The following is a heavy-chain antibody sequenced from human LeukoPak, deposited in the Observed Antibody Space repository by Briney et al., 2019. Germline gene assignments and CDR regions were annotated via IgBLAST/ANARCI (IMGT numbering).Heavy chain of an antibody. CDR2: INDDEITT. D-gene: IGHD3-3*01. CDR3: ARTYDFGRGPPGDAFDN. CDR1: GFTFTNYW. V-gene: IGHV3-74*01. Sequence: PGGSLRLSCVVSGFTFTNYWMHWVRQVPGKGLVWVSRINDDEITTSYADSVKGRFTISRDNAKESVFLQMNSLRVDDTAVYYCARTYDFGRGPPGDAFDNWGPGTWVTVSS. J-gene: IGHJ3*02.